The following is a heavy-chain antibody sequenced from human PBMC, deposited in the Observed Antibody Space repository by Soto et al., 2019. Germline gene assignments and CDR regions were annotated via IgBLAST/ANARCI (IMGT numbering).Heavy chain of an antibody. CDR1: GFTVSSNY. J-gene: IGHJ6*02. V-gene: IGHV3-53*01. D-gene: IGHD3-22*01. CDR2: IYSGGST. Sequence: GGSLRLSCAASGFTVSSNYMSWVRQAPGKGLEWVSVIYSGGSTYYADSVKGRFTISRDNSKNTLYLQMNSLRAEDTAVYYCASYYDSSGYYTNDYYYYGMDVWGQGTTVTVSS. CDR3: ASYYDSSGYYTNDYYYYGMDV.